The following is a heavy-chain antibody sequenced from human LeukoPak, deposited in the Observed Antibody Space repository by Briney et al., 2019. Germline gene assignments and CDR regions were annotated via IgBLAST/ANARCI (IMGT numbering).Heavy chain of an antibody. CDR3: GRDLSRLIIDY. V-gene: IGHV3-33*01. D-gene: IGHD6-25*01. CDR1: GFTFSRHG. J-gene: IGHJ4*02. Sequence: GGSLRLSCAASGFTFSRHGMHWVRPAPGKGLEWMAVIWYDGSNKYYADSVKGRFTISRDNSKNTLYLQMNSLRVEDTAVYYCGRDLSRLIIDYWGQGTLVTVSS. CDR2: IWYDGSNK.